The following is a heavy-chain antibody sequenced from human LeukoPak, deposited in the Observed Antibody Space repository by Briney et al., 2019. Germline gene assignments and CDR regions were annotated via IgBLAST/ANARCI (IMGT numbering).Heavy chain of an antibody. V-gene: IGHV4-4*02. CDR3: ARDGGGYDGGFDY. CDR1: GGTISSSNC. CDR2: IYHSGST. Sequence: SETLYLTCAVSGGTISSSNCRSWVRQPPGKGLEWTGEIYHSGSTNYNPSLKSRVTISVDKSKNQFSLKLSSVTAADTAVYYCARDGGGYDGGFDYWGQGTLVTVSS. D-gene: IGHD5-12*01. J-gene: IGHJ4*02.